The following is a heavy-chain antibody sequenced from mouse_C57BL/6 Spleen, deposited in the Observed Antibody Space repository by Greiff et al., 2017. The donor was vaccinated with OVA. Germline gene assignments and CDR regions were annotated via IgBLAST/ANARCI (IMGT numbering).Heavy chain of an antibody. V-gene: IGHV10-1*01. J-gene: IGHJ4*01. CDR2: IRSKSNNYAT. D-gene: IGHD2-4*01. Sequence: EVQLVESGGGLVQPKGSLKLSCAASGFSFNTYAMNWVRQAPGKGLEWVARIRSKSNNYATYYADSVKDRFTISRDDSESMLYLQMNNLKTEDTAMYYCVRQNYDWAMDYWGQGTSVTVSS. CDR3: VRQNYDWAMDY. CDR1: GFSFNTYA.